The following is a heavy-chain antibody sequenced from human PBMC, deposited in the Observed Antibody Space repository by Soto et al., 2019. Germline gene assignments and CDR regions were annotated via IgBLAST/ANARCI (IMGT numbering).Heavy chain of an antibody. V-gene: IGHV3-64D*06. D-gene: IGHD2-15*01. Sequence: EVQLVESGGALVQPGGSLRLSCSASGSAFSSYGMHWVRHAPGKRLEYVSAISPNGRETYYADSVKGRFTISRDNSKNTLYLKMDSLRAEDTAVYYCVKKRIVARGNWYFDLWGRGTLVIVSS. J-gene: IGHJ2*01. CDR3: VKKRIVARGNWYFDL. CDR1: GSAFSSYG. CDR2: ISPNGRET.